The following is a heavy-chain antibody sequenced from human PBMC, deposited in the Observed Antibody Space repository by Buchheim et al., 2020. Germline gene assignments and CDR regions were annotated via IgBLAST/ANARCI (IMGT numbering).Heavy chain of an antibody. J-gene: IGHJ4*02. V-gene: IGHV3-30*01. CDR1: GFTFSSYP. CDR2: ISFDGNDK. D-gene: IGHD1-26*01. CDR3: ARVGGGWELLRGYFDY. Sequence: VQLVESGGGVVQPGRSLRLSCAASGFTFSSYPMNWVRQAPGKGLEWVAVISFDGNDKYYADSVKGRFTISRDNSKNTLYLQMNSLRAEDTAVYYCARVGGGWELLRGYFDYWGQGTL.